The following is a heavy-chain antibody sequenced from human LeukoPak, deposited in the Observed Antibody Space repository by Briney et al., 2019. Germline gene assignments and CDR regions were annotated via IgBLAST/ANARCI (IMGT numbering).Heavy chain of an antibody. CDR2: IYHTGSP. D-gene: IGHD5-24*01. J-gene: IGHJ3*02. Sequence: PSETLSLTRAVSGDSISNSHWWTWVRQSPGKELEWIGEIYHTGSPHQHPPLKSRVSLSVDTSKNQFSLKLSSVNAADTAVYYCARGSGDGAFDIWGQGTMVTVPS. CDR3: ARGSGDGAFDI. V-gene: IGHV4-4*02. CDR1: GDSISNSHW.